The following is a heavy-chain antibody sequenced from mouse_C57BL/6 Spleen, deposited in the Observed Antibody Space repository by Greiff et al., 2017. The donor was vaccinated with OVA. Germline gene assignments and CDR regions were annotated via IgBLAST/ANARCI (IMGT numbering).Heavy chain of an antibody. J-gene: IGHJ1*03. CDR3: ARSTAGDGYLRDLRYFDV. CDR1: GYTFTNYW. V-gene: IGHV1-63*01. Sequence: QVQLHQSGAELVRPGTSVKMSCKASGYTFTNYWIGWAKQRPGHGLEWIGDIYPGGGYTNYTEKFKGKATLTADKSSRTAYMQFSRLTTNDAAIYYCARSTAGDGYLRDLRYFDVWGTGTTVTVSS. CDR2: IYPGGGYT. D-gene: IGHD2-3*01.